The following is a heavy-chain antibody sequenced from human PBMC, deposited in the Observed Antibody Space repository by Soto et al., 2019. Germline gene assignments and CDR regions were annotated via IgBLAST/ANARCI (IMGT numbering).Heavy chain of an antibody. Sequence: EVQLVESGGGLVQPGGSLKLSCAASGFTFSDSAMHWVRQASGKGLEWVGRIRSKPNTDATAYAASVKGRFTISRDDSKNTAYLQMNRLKTEATAVYYCTRHVDCSGGSCYSGYYYYMDVWGKGTTVAVSS. CDR2: IRSKPNTDAT. V-gene: IGHV3-73*01. D-gene: IGHD2-15*01. CDR3: TRHVDCSGGSCYSGYYYYMDV. J-gene: IGHJ6*03. CDR1: GFTFSDSA.